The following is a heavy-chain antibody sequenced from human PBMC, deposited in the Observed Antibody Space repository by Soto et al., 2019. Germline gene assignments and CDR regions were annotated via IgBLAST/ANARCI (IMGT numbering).Heavy chain of an antibody. CDR3: VRDLDGSGSYYTDY. V-gene: IGHV1-18*01. D-gene: IGHD3-10*01. CDR1: GYTFITCG. Sequence: HVQLVQSGAEVKKPGASVKVSCKASGYTFITCGISWVRQGPGQGLEWMGWISTYNGNTNYAQKLQGRVTMTTDTSTSTAYMELRGLRSDDTAVYYCVRDLDGSGSYYTDYWGQGTLVTVSS. J-gene: IGHJ4*02. CDR2: ISTYNGNT.